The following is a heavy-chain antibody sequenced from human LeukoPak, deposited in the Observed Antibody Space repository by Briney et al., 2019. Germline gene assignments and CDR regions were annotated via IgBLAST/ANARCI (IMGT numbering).Heavy chain of an antibody. D-gene: IGHD2-2*01. J-gene: IGHJ3*02. Sequence: GGSLRLSCAASGFTFSSYAMHWVRQAPGKGLEWVAVISYDGSNKYYADSVKGRFTISRDNSKNTLYLQMNSLRAEDTAVYYCARDLYCSNTSCPLYESSAFDIWGQGTMVTVSS. CDR2: ISYDGSNK. V-gene: IGHV3-30-3*01. CDR1: GFTFSSYA. CDR3: ARDLYCSNTSCPLYESSAFDI.